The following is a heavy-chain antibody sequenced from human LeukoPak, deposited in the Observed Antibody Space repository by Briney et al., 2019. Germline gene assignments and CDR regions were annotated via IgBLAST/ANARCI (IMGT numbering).Heavy chain of an antibody. D-gene: IGHD2-15*01. Sequence: GASVKVSCKASGYTFTSYYMHWVRQAPGQGLEWMGIINPSGGSTSYAQKFQGRVTMTRDMSTSTVYMELSSLRSEDTAVYYCAREGYSTKFDYWGREPWSPSPQ. V-gene: IGHV1-46*01. CDR1: GYTFTSYY. J-gene: IGHJ4*02. CDR2: INPSGGST. CDR3: AREGYSTKFDY.